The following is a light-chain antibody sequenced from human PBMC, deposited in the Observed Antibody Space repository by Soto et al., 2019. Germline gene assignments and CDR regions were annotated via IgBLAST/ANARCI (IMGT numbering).Light chain of an antibody. Sequence: QAVVTQPPSVSGAPGQRVTISCTGSSSNIGSGYDVHWYQQLPGTAPKLLIYDNNNRPSGVPDRFSGSKSATSASLAITGLQAEDEADYYCQSYDSSLSGFYVFGTGTKLTVL. J-gene: IGLJ1*01. V-gene: IGLV1-40*01. CDR3: QSYDSSLSGFYV. CDR2: DNN. CDR1: SSNIGSGYD.